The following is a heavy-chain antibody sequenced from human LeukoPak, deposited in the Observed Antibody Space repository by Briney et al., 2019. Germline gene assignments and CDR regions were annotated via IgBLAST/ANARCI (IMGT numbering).Heavy chain of an antibody. D-gene: IGHD6-13*01. J-gene: IGHJ4*02. CDR3: ARGGLDSSSWHQFDY. Sequence: PGGSLRLSCAASGFTFSSYGMHWVRQAPGKGLEWVAVIWYDGSNKYYADSVKGRFTISRDNSKNTLYLQMNSLRAEDTAVYYYARGGLDSSSWHQFDYWGQGTLVTVSS. CDR1: GFTFSSYG. CDR2: IWYDGSNK. V-gene: IGHV3-33*01.